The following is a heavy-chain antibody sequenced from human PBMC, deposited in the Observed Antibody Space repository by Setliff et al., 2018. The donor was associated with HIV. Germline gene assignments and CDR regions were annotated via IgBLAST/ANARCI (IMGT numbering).Heavy chain of an antibody. Sequence: GASVKVSCKASGGTFNSYEINWVRQATGQGLEWMGWMNPNSGNTGYAQKFQGRVTMTRNTSISTAYMELSSLRSEDTAVYYCARAHPAPTSLWGSGYAYYGAFDYWGQGTLVTVSS. CDR1: GGTFNSYE. V-gene: IGHV1-8*01. J-gene: IGHJ4*02. CDR2: MNPNSGNT. CDR3: ARAHPAPTSLWGSGYAYYGAFDY. D-gene: IGHD3-22*01.